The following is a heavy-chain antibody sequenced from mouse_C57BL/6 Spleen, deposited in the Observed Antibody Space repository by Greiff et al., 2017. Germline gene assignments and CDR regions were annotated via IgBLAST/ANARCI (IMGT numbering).Heavy chain of an antibody. J-gene: IGHJ3*01. V-gene: IGHV1-22*01. CDR2: INPNNGGT. Sequence: VQLQQSGPELVKPGASVKMSCKASGYTFTDYNMHWVKQSHGKSLEWIGYINPNNGGTSYNQQFKGKATLTVNKSSSTAYMELRSLTSEDSAVYYCARGSYGSSYGFAYWGQGTLVTVSA. CDR1: GYTFTDYN. D-gene: IGHD1-1*01. CDR3: ARGSYGSSYGFAY.